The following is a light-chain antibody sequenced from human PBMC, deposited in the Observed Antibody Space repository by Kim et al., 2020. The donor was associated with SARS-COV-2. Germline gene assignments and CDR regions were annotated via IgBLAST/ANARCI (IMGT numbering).Light chain of an antibody. J-gene: IGLJ2*01. Sequence: SSELTQDPAVSVALGQTVRITCQGDSLRSYYASWYQQKPEQAPVLVIYGKNNRLPGIPDRFSGFSSGNTASLTITGAPAEDEADYYCNPRDSSGNHVVFG. CDR3: NPRDSSGNHVV. CDR2: GKN. CDR1: SLRSYY. V-gene: IGLV3-19*01.